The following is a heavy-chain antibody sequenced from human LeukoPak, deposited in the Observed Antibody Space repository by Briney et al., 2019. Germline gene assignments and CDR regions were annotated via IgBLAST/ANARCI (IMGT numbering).Heavy chain of an antibody. D-gene: IGHD2-8*02. CDR2: ISNTGST. Sequence: SETLSLTCSASGVSITASYWTWARQPPGKGLEYIGHISNTGSTNYNPSLKSRVTISVDTAKNRLSVNLTPVTDADTAVYYCARDKHLGFSGGSKYYTYYFDSWGQGIQVTVSS. J-gene: IGHJ4*02. V-gene: IGHV4-59*01. CDR1: GVSITASY. CDR3: ARDKHLGFSGGSKYYTYYFDS.